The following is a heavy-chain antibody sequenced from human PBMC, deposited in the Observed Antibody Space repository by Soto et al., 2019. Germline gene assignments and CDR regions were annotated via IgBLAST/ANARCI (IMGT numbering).Heavy chain of an antibody. J-gene: IGHJ6*02. V-gene: IGHV3-23*01. Sequence: EVQLLESGGGLVQPGGSLRLSCAASGFTFSSYAMSWVRQAPGKGLEWVSAISGSGGSTYYADSVKGRFTISRDNSKNTLYLQMSSLRAEDTAVYYCAKGAAVRSYDFWSGYKYYYYYYGMDVWGQGTTVTVSS. CDR2: ISGSGGST. D-gene: IGHD3-3*01. CDR3: AKGAAVRSYDFWSGYKYYYYYYGMDV. CDR1: GFTFSSYA.